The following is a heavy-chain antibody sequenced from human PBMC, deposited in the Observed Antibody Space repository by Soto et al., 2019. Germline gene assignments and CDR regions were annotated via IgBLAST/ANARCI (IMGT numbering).Heavy chain of an antibody. J-gene: IGHJ5*02. CDR1: GGTFSSHA. CDR2: IIPIFGPA. D-gene: IGHD2-2*03. CDR3: AKSYNGYCSSAKCYRDNWFDP. Sequence: QVQLVQSGAEVKKPGSSVKVSCKASGGTFSSHAFTGVRQAPGQGLEWMGGIIPIFGPANYAQNFQGRVTIAADRSTSTIYMELSSLRSEDTAVYYCAKSYNGYCSSAKCYRDNWFDPWGQGTLVTVSS. V-gene: IGHV1-69*06.